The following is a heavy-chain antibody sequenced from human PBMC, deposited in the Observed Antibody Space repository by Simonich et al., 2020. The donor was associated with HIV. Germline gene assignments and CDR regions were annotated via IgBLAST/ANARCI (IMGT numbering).Heavy chain of an antibody. J-gene: IGHJ4*02. CDR2: VIWNSGSI. CDR3: AKDKGAYYGSGSPVY. Sequence: EVQLVESGGGLVQPGRSLRLSCAASGFTFDDYAMHWVRQAPGEGLEWVSGVIWNSGSIGYADSVKGRFTISRDNAKNSLYLQMNSLRAEDTALYYCAKDKGAYYGSGSPVYWGQGTLVTVSS. V-gene: IGHV3-9*01. CDR1: GFTFDDYA. D-gene: IGHD3-10*01.